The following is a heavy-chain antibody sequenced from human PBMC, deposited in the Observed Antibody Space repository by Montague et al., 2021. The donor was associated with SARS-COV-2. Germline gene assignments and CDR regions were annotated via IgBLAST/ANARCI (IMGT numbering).Heavy chain of an antibody. J-gene: IGHJ6*03. CDR1: GGSFSGYY. CDR2: INHSGSA. V-gene: IGHV4-34*01. Sequence: SETLSLTCAVYGGSFSGYYWNWIRQPPGKGLEWIGEINHSGSANYNPSLKRRVTIPVDTSTHQFSLKLNSVTAVDTAVYYCARLGEGVVPAPILGIGPFYYSLYMEVWGKGSTVTVAS. CDR3: ARLGEGVVPAPILGIGPFYYSLYMEV. D-gene: IGHD2-2*02.